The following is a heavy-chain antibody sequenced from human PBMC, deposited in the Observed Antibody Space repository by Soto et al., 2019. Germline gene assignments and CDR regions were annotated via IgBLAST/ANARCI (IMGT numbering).Heavy chain of an antibody. CDR1: GFTFSSYG. Sequence: GGSLRLSCAASGFTFSSYGMHWVRQAPGKGLEWVAVIWYDGSNKYYADSVKGRFTISRDNSKNTLYLQMNSLRAEDTAVYYCARSARRPCCYYYYGMDVWGQGTTVTVSS. V-gene: IGHV3-33*01. D-gene: IGHD2-15*01. CDR3: ARSARRPCCYYYYGMDV. CDR2: IWYDGSNK. J-gene: IGHJ6*02.